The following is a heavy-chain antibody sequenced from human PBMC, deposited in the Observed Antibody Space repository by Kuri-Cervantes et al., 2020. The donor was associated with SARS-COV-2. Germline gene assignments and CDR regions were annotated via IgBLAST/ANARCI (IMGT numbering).Heavy chain of an antibody. D-gene: IGHD1-7*01. V-gene: IGHV4-4*07. J-gene: IGHJ4*02. CDR2: IFTSGTT. Sequence: GSLRLSCTFSAGSIRNYYWNWVRQPAGKGLEWIGRIFTSGTTNYNPSLMSRVTMSIDTSKNQFSLRLTSVTAADTAVYYCAREGDGNYPEPFDYWGQGTLVTVSS. CDR1: AGSIRNYY. CDR3: AREGDGNYPEPFDY.